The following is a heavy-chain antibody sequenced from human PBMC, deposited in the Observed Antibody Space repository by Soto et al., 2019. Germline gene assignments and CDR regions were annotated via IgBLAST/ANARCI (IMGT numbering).Heavy chain of an antibody. D-gene: IGHD4-4*01. CDR1: GFTFGDYA. CDR3: TRTVTNRYYYYYYMDV. Sequence: GGSLRLSCTASGFTFGDYAMSWFRQAPGKGLEWVGFIRSKAYGGTTEYAASVKGRFTISRDDSKSIAYLQMNSLKTEDTAVYYCTRTVTNRYYYYYYMDVWGKGTTVTVSS. V-gene: IGHV3-49*03. J-gene: IGHJ6*03. CDR2: IRSKAYGGTT.